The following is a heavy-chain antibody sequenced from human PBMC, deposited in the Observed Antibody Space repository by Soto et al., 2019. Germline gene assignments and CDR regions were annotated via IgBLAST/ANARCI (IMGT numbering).Heavy chain of an antibody. CDR2: ISAYNGNT. CDR1: GYTFTSYG. J-gene: IGHJ4*02. D-gene: IGHD3-22*01. CDR3: ARGPYYYDSSGYYYVTGFDY. V-gene: IGHV1-18*04. Sequence: GASVKVSCKASGYTFTSYGISWVRQAPGQGLEWMGWISAYNGNTNYAQKLQGRVTMTTDTSTSTAYMELRSLRSDDTAVYYCARGPYYYDSSGYYYVTGFDYWGQGTLVTVSS.